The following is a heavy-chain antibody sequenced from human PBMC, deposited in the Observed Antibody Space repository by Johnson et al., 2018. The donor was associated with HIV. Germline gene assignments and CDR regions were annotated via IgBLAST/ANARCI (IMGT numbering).Heavy chain of an antibody. V-gene: IGHV3-23*04. CDR2: ISGSGGST. D-gene: IGHD5-18*01. CDR3: AKDRIRSTAPDTFDV. J-gene: IGHJ3*01. CDR1: GFTFSSYA. Sequence: VQLVESGGGLVQPGGSLRLSCAASGFTFSSYAMSWVRQAPGKGLEWVSAISGSGGSTYYADSVKGRFTISRDNSKTTLYLQMDSLRAVDTAVFYCAKDRIRSTAPDTFDVWGQGTMVTVSS.